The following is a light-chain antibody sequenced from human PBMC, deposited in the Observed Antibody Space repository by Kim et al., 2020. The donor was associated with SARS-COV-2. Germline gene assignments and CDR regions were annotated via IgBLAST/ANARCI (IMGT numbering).Light chain of an antibody. CDR1: KLGDKY. V-gene: IGLV3-1*01. CDR2: QDS. Sequence: SYELTQPPSVSVSPGQTASITCSGDKLGDKYACWYQQKPGQSPVLVIYQDSKRPSGIPERFSGSNSGNTATLTISGTQAMDAADYCCQAWDSSTDVFGTG. J-gene: IGLJ1*01. CDR3: QAWDSSTDV.